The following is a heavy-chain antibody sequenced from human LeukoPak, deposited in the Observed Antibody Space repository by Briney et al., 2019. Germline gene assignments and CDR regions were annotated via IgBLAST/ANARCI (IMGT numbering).Heavy chain of an antibody. J-gene: IGHJ4*02. CDR2: IKRKTEDGTT. CDR1: GFIFINAW. CDR3: ATDLLDY. Sequence: GGSLRLSFAASGFIFINAWMSWVRQPPGGGWGGVGRIKRKTEDGTTDYAAPVKGRFTISRDDSKNTVYLQMNSLTTEDTAVYYCATDLLDYWGQGTLVTVSS. V-gene: IGHV3-15*01.